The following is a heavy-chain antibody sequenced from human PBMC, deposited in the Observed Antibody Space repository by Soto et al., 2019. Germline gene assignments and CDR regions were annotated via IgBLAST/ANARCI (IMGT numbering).Heavy chain of an antibody. CDR1: GFTFSNQA. V-gene: IGHV3-23*01. D-gene: IGHD3-22*01. CDR3: AKVGEEDYYDSSGDFDY. CDR2: VSGSGGFT. Sequence: EVQLLESGGGLVQPGGSLRLSCAASGFTFSNQAKNWVRQAPGKGLVRVSSVSGSGGFTYYADSVKGRFTISRDNSKNTLYLQMNSHRAEDTAIYYCAKVGEEDYYDSSGDFDYWGQGTLVTVSS. J-gene: IGHJ4*02.